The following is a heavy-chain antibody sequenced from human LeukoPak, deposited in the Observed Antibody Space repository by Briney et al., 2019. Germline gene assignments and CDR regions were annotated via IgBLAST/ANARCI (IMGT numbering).Heavy chain of an antibody. Sequence: GGSLRLSCAASGFTFSNSAMHWVRQAPGKGLEWLTFISYDGSSKYYADAAKGRFTIFRDNSKNTLYLEMSSLGLQDTAVYYCAEERDRDGYFRYWGQGTLVTVSS. CDR3: AEERDRDGYFRY. CDR2: ISYDGSSK. CDR1: GFTFSNSA. J-gene: IGHJ4*02. D-gene: IGHD2-8*01. V-gene: IGHV3-30-3*02.